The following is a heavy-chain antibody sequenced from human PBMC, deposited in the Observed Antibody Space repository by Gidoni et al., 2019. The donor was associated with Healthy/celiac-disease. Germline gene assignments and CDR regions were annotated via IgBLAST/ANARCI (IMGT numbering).Heavy chain of an antibody. Sequence: EVQLVESGGAVVQPGGSLRLSCASSGFTFDDYAMHWVRQAPGKGLEWVSLISWDGGSTYYADSVKGRFTISRDNSKNSLYLQMNSLRAEDTALYYCAKDSSSWYSEYFQHWGQGTLVTVSS. D-gene: IGHD6-13*01. CDR3: AKDSSSWYSEYFQH. CDR2: ISWDGGST. V-gene: IGHV3-43D*03. CDR1: GFTFDDYA. J-gene: IGHJ1*01.